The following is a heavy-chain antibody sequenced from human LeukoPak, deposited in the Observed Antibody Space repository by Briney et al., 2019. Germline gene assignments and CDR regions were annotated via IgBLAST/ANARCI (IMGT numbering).Heavy chain of an antibody. CDR3: AKDISGAGTFSSADY. J-gene: IGHJ4*02. D-gene: IGHD6-13*01. CDR2: ISWNSGSI. Sequence: GGSLRLSCAASGFTFDDYAMHWVRQAPGKGLEWVSGISWNSGSIGYADSVKGRFTISRDNAKNSLYLQMNSLRAEDTALYYCAKDISGAGTFSSADYWGQGTLVTVSS. CDR1: GFTFDDYA. V-gene: IGHV3-9*01.